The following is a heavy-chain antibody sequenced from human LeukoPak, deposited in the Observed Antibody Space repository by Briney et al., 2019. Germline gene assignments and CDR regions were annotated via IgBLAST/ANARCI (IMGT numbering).Heavy chain of an antibody. Sequence: PGRSLRLSCAASGFTFSSYGMHWVRQAPGKGLEWVAVISYDGSNKYYADSVKGRFTISRDNSKNTLYLQMNSLRAEDTAVYYCAKGVWVVRGVIGDAFDIWGQGTMVTVS. V-gene: IGHV3-30*18. CDR3: AKGVWVVRGVIGDAFDI. J-gene: IGHJ3*02. CDR2: ISYDGSNK. D-gene: IGHD3-10*01. CDR1: GFTFSSYG.